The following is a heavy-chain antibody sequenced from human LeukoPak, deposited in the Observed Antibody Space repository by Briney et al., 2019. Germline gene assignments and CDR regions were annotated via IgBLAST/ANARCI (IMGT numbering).Heavy chain of an antibody. CDR2: IFPGDSPADTPA. Sequence: GESLKISCQGSGYSFPDYWIGWVRQTPGEGLEWLGIIFPGDSPADTPATYKPSFEGQVTMSVDRSLRTAYLQWISLRASDTAMYYCARHGLEGCMGGNCYRSFHYYGMDVWGQGTTVIVSS. D-gene: IGHD2-21*01. CDR3: ARHGLEGCMGGNCYRSFHYYGMDV. J-gene: IGHJ6*02. V-gene: IGHV5-51*01. CDR1: GYSFPDYW.